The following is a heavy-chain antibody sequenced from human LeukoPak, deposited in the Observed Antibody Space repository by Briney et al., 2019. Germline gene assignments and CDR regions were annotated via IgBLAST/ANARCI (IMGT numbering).Heavy chain of an antibody. J-gene: IGHJ6*02. CDR1: GGSISNAW. CDR2: ISYDGSNK. V-gene: IGHV3-30-3*01. D-gene: IGHD6-19*01. CDR3: ARNWHSSGWHYYYGMDV. Sequence: LSLTCTVSGGSISNAWMSWVRQAPGKGLEWVAVISYDGSNKYNADSVKGRFTISRDNSKNTLYLQMNSLRAEDTAVYYCARNWHSSGWHYYYGMDVWGQGTTVTVSS.